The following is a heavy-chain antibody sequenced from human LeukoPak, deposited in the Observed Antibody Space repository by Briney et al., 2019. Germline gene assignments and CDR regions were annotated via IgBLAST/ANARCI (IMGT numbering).Heavy chain of an antibody. CDR2: ISGSGGST. CDR3: AKDPDCTSGICYTFFDY. CDR1: GFTFDDYA. J-gene: IGHJ4*02. Sequence: GGSLRLSCAASGFTFDDYAMSWARKAPGKGLEWVPAISGSGGSTYYADSVKGRFTISRDNSKNTLYLQMNSLRAEDTAVYYCAKDPDCTSGICYTFFDYWGQGTLVTVSS. V-gene: IGHV3-23*01. D-gene: IGHD2-8*01.